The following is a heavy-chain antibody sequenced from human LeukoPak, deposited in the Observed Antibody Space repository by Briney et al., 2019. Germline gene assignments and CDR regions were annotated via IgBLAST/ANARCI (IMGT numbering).Heavy chain of an antibody. CDR2: IKQDGSEK. J-gene: IGHJ4*02. CDR3: TKEAIYCGITRCYGSPNLDY. D-gene: IGHD2-2*01. CDR1: GFTFSSYW. Sequence: GGSLRLSCAASGFTFSSYWMSWVRQAPGKGLEWVANIKQDGSEKHYVDSVKGRFSISRDNAKNSLYLQMNSLRVEDTAVYYCTKEAIYCGITRCYGSPNLDYWGQGSLVTVSS. V-gene: IGHV3-7*01.